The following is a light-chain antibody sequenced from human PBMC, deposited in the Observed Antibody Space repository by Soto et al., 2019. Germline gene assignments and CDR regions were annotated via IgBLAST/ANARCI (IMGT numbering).Light chain of an antibody. J-gene: IGKJ1*01. CDR1: QSVSND. V-gene: IGKV3-15*01. Sequence: EMVLTQSPGTLSLSPGDRATLSCRASQSVSNDYVAWVQQKPGQAPRLLIYRASTRATNIPARFSGSGSGTEFTLTISSLQSEDFALYYCQQYHNLWTFGQGTKVDIK. CDR2: RAS. CDR3: QQYHNLWT.